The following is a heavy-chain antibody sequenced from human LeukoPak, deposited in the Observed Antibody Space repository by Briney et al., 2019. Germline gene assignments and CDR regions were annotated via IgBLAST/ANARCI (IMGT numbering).Heavy chain of an antibody. J-gene: IGHJ4*02. V-gene: IGHV4-39*02. CDR3: ARAINRYGSGSYSRRYYFDY. Sequence: SETLSLTCTVSGGSISSSSYYWGWIRQPPGKGLEWIGSIYYSGSTYYNPSLKSRVSMSVDTSKNQFSLKLSSVTAADTAFYYCARAINRYGSGSYSRRYYFDYWGQGTLVTVSS. CDR1: GGSISSSSYY. D-gene: IGHD3-10*01. CDR2: IYYSGST.